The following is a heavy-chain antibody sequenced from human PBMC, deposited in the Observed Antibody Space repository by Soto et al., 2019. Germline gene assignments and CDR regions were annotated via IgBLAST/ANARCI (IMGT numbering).Heavy chain of an antibody. CDR1: GFTFSLYT. Sequence: GESLKISCAASGFTFSLYTMSWVRQAPGKGLEWVSGIYGSASKTFYADSVKGRFTISRDQSRNTLYLQMNNLRAEDTAVYYCAKDKEPDGVCEIAFWGQGTRVTVSS. D-gene: IGHD4-17*01. J-gene: IGHJ4*02. V-gene: IGHV3-23*01. CDR2: IYGSASKT. CDR3: AKDKEPDGVCEIAF.